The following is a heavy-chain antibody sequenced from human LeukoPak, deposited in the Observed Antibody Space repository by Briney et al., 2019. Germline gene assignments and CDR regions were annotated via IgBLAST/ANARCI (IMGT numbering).Heavy chain of an antibody. J-gene: IGHJ4*02. D-gene: IGHD3-22*01. CDR3: AKRGVVIRVILVGLHKEAYYFDS. V-gene: IGHV3-23*01. Sequence: PGGSLRLSCAVSGITLSNYGMSWVRQAPGKGLEWVAGISGSGGSTNYADSVKGRFTISRDNRKNTLYLQMNSLRAEDTAVYFCAKRGVVIRVILVGLHKEAYYFDSWGQGALVTVSS. CDR2: ISGSGGST. CDR1: GITLSNYG.